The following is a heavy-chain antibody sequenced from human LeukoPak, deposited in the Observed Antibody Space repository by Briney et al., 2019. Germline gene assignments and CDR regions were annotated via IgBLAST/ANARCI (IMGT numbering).Heavy chain of an antibody. CDR3: ARDRWELTPAKGWFDS. CDR2: IYVSGRT. J-gene: IGHJ5*01. CDR1: GDSMTNYY. Sequence: PSETLSLTCAVSGDSMTNYYWSRIRQPAGQGLEWIGHIYVSGRTNYNPSFKSRVSMSIDTSKKQFSLNLTSVSAADTAVYFCARDRWELTPAKGWFDSWGQGTLVTVSS. D-gene: IGHD1-26*01. V-gene: IGHV4-4*07.